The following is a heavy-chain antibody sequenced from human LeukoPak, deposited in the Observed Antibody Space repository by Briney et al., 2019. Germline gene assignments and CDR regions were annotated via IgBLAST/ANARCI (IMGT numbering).Heavy chain of an antibody. D-gene: IGHD3-22*01. CDR1: GFTFSSYG. V-gene: IGHV3-33*01. Sequence: PGGSLRLSCAASGFTFSSYGMHWVRQAPGKGLEWVAVIWYDGSNKYYADSVKGRFTISRDNSKNTLYLQMNSLRAEDTAVYYCARDFLYSSGYHPFDYWGQGTLVTVSS. J-gene: IGHJ4*02. CDR3: ARDFLYSSGYHPFDY. CDR2: IWYDGSNK.